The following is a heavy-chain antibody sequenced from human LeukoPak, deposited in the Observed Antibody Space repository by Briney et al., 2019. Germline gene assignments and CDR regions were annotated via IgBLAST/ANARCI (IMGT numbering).Heavy chain of an antibody. CDR1: GFTFTNYW. V-gene: IGHV5-51*01. CDR3: ARFGYSTSLDFYLDV. Sequence: GESLQISSQASGFTFTNYWIAWVRPMPGKGLEWMGIVHAGDSDARYSPSFQDQVTMSADKSISTAYLQWNSLRASDSAMYFCARFGYSTSLDFYLDVWGRGNLVAVSS. D-gene: IGHD6-13*01. J-gene: IGHJ2*01. CDR2: VHAGDSDA.